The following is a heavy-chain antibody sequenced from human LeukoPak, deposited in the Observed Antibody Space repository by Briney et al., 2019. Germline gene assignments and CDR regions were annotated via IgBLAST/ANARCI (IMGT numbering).Heavy chain of an antibody. D-gene: IGHD2-15*01. Sequence: GASVKVSCKASGYTFNYYYLYWVRQAPGQGLECLGWINPNSGGTHYAQKFRGRVTMTRDTSITTAYMELRRLTSDDTAIYYCAREGYCSGSNCYSLLEWGQGTLVTVSS. CDR1: GYTFNYYY. CDR2: INPNSGGT. CDR3: AREGYCSGSNCYSLLE. V-gene: IGHV1-2*02. J-gene: IGHJ4*02.